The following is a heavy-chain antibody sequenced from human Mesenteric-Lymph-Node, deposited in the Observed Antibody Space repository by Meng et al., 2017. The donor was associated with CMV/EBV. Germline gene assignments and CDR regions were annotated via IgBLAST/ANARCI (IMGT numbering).Heavy chain of an antibody. Sequence: ASGFTFSSYAMSWVRQAPGKGLEWVSAISGSGGSTYYADSVKGRFTISRDNSKNTLYLQMNSLRAEDTAVYYCAKDLGYSGYELDYWGQGTLVTVSS. V-gene: IGHV3-23*01. CDR2: ISGSGGST. J-gene: IGHJ4*02. CDR3: AKDLGYSGYELDY. D-gene: IGHD5-12*01. CDR1: GFTFSSYA.